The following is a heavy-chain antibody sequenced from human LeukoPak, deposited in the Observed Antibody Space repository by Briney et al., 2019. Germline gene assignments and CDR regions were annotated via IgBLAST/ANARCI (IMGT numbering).Heavy chain of an antibody. CDR3: HTYYYDSSGYSDY. Sequence: GGSLRLSCAASGFTFSSSAMHWVRQASGKGLEWVGRIRSKANSYATAYAASVKGRFTISRDDSRNTAYLQMNSLKTEDTAVYYCHTYYYDSSGYSDYWGQGTLVTVSS. CDR1: GFTFSSSA. J-gene: IGHJ4*02. CDR2: IRSKANSYAT. D-gene: IGHD3-22*01. V-gene: IGHV3-73*01.